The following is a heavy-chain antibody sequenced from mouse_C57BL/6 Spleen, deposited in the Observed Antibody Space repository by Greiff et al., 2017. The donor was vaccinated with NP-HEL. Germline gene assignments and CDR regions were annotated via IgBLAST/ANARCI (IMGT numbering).Heavy chain of an antibody. CDR2: ISYDGSN. V-gene: IGHV3-6*01. D-gene: IGHD2-3*01. CDR3: ARGIYDGYHD. CDR1: GYSITSGYY. Sequence: EVQLQESGPGLVKPSQSLSLTCSVSGYSITSGYYRYWIRQSPGNILERRGYISYDGSNNYNPSFKNQTSITRDKSKNLFFLKLNSVTTENTATYYCARGIYDGYHDWGQGTTLTVSS. J-gene: IGHJ2*01.